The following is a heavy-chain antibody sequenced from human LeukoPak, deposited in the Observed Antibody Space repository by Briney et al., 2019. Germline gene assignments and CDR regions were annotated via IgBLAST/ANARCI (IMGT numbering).Heavy chain of an antibody. V-gene: IGHV1-2*02. CDR2: INPNSGGT. CDR3: ARELRHSSGWYKNDY. J-gene: IGHJ4*02. CDR1: GYTFTGYY. Sequence: ASVKVSCKASGYTFTGYYMHWVRQAPGQGLEWMGWINPNSGGTNYARKFQGRVTMTRDTSISTAYMELSRLRSDDTAVYYCARELRHSSGWYKNDYWGQGTLVTVSS. D-gene: IGHD6-19*01.